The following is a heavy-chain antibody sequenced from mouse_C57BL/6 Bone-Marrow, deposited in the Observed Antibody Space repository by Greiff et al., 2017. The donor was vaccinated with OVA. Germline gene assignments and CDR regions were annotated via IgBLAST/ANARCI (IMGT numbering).Heavy chain of an antibody. D-gene: IGHD2-4*01. V-gene: IGHV1-63*01. CDR2: IYPGGGYT. J-gene: IGHJ1*03. Sequence: VKVVESGAELVRPGTSVKMSCKASGYTFTNYWIGWAKQRPGHGLEWIGDIYPGGGYTNYNEQVRGQATLTADNSSSTAYMQFSSLTSEDSAIYYCARMGLRQDNWSFDVWGTGTTVTVSS. CDR3: ARMGLRQDNWSFDV. CDR1: GYTFTNYW.